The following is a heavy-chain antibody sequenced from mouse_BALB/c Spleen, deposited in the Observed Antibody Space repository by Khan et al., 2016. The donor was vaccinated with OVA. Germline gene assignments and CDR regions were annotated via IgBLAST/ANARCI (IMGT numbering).Heavy chain of an antibody. J-gene: IGHJ4*01. CDR2: IFPGGTYT. CDR1: GYTFTNYW. V-gene: IGHV1-63*02. Sequence: VQLQESGAEVVRPGTSVKISCKTSGYTFTNYWLAWLQQRPGHGPEWIGDIFPGGTYTNYNENLKDKATLTPDTFSSTAYMQLSSLTSEDSAVYFCVRYPRGNYDAMDYWGQGTSVTVSS. D-gene: IGHD2-1*01. CDR3: VRYPRGNYDAMDY.